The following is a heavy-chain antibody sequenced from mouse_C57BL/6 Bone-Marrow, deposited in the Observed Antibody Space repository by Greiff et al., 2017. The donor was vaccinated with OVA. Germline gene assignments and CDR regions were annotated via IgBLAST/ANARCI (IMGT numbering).Heavy chain of an antibody. D-gene: IGHD1-1*01. J-gene: IGHJ2*01. CDR2: IDPSDSYT. CDR1: GYTFTSYW. Sequence: VQLQQPGAELVKPGASVKLSCKASGYTFTSYWMQWVKQRPGQGLEWIGEIDPSDSYTNYNQKFKGKATMTVDTSSSTAYMQLSSLTSEDSAVYYCAREGSTTVVHWGQGTTLTVSS. CDR3: AREGSTTVVH. V-gene: IGHV1-50*01.